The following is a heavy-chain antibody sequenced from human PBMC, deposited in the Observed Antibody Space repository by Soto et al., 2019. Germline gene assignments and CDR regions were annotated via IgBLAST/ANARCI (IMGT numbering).Heavy chain of an antibody. J-gene: IGHJ4*02. CDR1: GGSISSYY. CDR2: IYYSGST. V-gene: IGHV4-59*01. Sequence: SETLSLTCTVSGGSISSYYWSWIRQPPGKGLEWIGYIYYSGSTNYNPSLKSRVTISVDTSKNQFSLKLSSVTAADTAVYYCARVPIDDYIWGSYPYFDYWGQGTLLTVSS. D-gene: IGHD3-16*02. CDR3: ARVPIDDYIWGSYPYFDY.